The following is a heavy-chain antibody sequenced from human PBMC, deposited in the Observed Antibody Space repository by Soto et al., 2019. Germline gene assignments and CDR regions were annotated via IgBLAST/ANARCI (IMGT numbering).Heavy chain of an antibody. CDR1: GFTFSSYS. V-gene: IGHV3-21*01. CDR2: ISSSSSYI. J-gene: IGHJ4*02. Sequence: GGSLRLSCAASGFTFSSYSMNWVRQAPGKGLEWVSSISSSSSYIYYADSVKGRFTISRDNAKNSLYLQMNSLRAEDTAVYYCARDLSVAAAGTLDYWGQGTLVTVSS. D-gene: IGHD6-13*01. CDR3: ARDLSVAAAGTLDY.